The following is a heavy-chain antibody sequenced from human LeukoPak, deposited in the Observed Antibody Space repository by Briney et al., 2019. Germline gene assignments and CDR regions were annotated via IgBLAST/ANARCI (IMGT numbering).Heavy chain of an antibody. CDR2: ISSSSSYI. CDR3: AREVTMVRGVNWFDP. D-gene: IGHD3-10*01. J-gene: IGHJ5*02. CDR1: GFTFSSYS. V-gene: IGHV3-21*01. Sequence: GGSLRLSCAASGFTFSSYSMNWVRQAPGKGLEWVSSISSSSSYIYYADSVKGRFTISRDNAKNSLYLQMNSLRAEDTAVYYCAREVTMVRGVNWFDPWGQGTLVAVSS.